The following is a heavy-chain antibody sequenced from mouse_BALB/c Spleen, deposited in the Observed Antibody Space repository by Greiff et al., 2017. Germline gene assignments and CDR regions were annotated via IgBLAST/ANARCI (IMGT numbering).Heavy chain of an antibody. CDR1: GFAFSSYD. J-gene: IGHJ4*01. CDR3: ARRGLLLAMDY. CDR2: ISSGGGST. D-gene: IGHD2-3*01. Sequence: EVKLMESGGGLVKPGGSLKLSCAASGFAFSSYDMSWVRQTPEKRLEWVAYISSGGGSTYYPDTVKGRFTISRDNAKNTLYLQMSSLKSEDTAMYYCARRGLLLAMDYWGQGTSVTVSS. V-gene: IGHV5-12-1*01.